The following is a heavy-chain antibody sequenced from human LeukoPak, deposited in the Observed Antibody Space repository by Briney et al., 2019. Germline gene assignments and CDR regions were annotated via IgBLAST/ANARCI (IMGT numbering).Heavy chain of an antibody. D-gene: IGHD2-2*01. CDR2: IYYSGST. CDR1: GGSISSYY. V-gene: IGHV4-59*01. Sequence: SETLSLTCTVSGGSISSYYWSWIRQPPGKGLEWIGYIYYSGSTNYNPSLKGRVTISVDTSKNQFPLKLSSVTAADTAVYYCARDTYCSSTSCYLYYWGQGTLVTVSS. CDR3: ARDTYCSSTSCYLYY. J-gene: IGHJ4*02.